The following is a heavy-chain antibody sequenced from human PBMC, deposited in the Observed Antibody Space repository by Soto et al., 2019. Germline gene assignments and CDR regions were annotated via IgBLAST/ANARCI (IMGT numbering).Heavy chain of an antibody. CDR1: GFTFISYG. CDR2: ISYDGSNK. CDR3: AKDLH. J-gene: IGHJ4*02. V-gene: IGHV3-30*18. Sequence: GGSLRLSCAASGFTFISYGMHWVRQAPGKGLEWVAVISYDGSNKYYADSVKGRFTISRDKSKNTLYLQMNSLRAEDTAVYYCAKDLHWGQGTLVTVSS.